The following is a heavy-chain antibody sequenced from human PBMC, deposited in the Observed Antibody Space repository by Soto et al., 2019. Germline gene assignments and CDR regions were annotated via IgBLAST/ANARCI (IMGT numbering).Heavy chain of an antibody. CDR2: ISYDGSNK. CDR3: ARVRALVVPAAIIDH. J-gene: IGHJ5*02. Sequence: GGSLRLSCAASGFTFSSYAMHWVRQAPGKGLEWVAVISYDGSNKYYADSVKGRFTISRDNSKNTLYLQMNSLRAEDTAVYYCARVRALVVPAAIIDHWGQGTLVTVSS. V-gene: IGHV3-30-3*01. CDR1: GFTFSSYA. D-gene: IGHD2-2*02.